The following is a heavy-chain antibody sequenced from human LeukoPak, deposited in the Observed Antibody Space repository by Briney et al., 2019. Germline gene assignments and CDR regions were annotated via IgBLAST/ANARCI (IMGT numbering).Heavy chain of an antibody. Sequence: SSETLSLTCAVYGGSISSYYWSWIRQPPGKGLEWIGYIYYSGSTNYNPSLKSRVTISVDTSKNQFSLKLSSVTAADTAVYYCASYSSSWYAAYFDYWGQGTLVTVSS. V-gene: IGHV4-59*01. CDR1: GGSISSYY. D-gene: IGHD6-13*01. CDR2: IYYSGST. J-gene: IGHJ4*02. CDR3: ASYSSSWYAAYFDY.